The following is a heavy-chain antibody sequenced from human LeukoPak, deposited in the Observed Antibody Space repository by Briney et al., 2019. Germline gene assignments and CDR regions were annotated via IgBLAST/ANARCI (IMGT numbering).Heavy chain of an antibody. CDR3: ASDGYSSSWYYFDY. V-gene: IGHV1-69*13. D-gene: IGHD6-13*01. J-gene: IGHJ4*02. CDR1: GGTFSSYA. CDR2: VIPIFGTA. Sequence: SVKVSCKASGGTFSSYAISWVRQAPGQGLEWMGGVIPIFGTANYAQKFQGRVTITADESTSTAYMELGSLRSEDTAVYYCASDGYSSSWYYFDYRGQGTLVTVSS.